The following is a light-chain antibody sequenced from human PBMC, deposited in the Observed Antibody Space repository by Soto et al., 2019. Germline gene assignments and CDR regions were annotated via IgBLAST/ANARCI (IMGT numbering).Light chain of an antibody. J-gene: IGLJ1*01. CDR1: SSNIGSNT. CDR2: FYI. CDR3: AAWDDSLNGYV. Sequence: QSVLSQPPSASGTPGQRVTISCSGSSSNIGSNTVNWYQQFPGTAPKLLIYFYIQRPSGVPDRFSVSKSGTSASLAISGLQSEDEADYYCAAWDDSLNGYVFGTGTKLTVL. V-gene: IGLV1-44*01.